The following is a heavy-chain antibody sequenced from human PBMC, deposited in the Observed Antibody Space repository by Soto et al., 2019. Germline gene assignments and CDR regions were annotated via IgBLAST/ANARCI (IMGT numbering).Heavy chain of an antibody. Sequence: QVQLHESGPGLVKPSETLSLTCNVSGDSIGRFYWSWIRQSAEKGLEWIGRIYSTGGTAYNPALKGRITISLDRTNNHVSLEMNSVTAADTAVYVCARDLSGTGLDIWGRGTRVTVSS. CDR1: GDSIGRFY. J-gene: IGHJ6*02. CDR3: ARDLSGTGLDI. V-gene: IGHV4-4*07. D-gene: IGHD1-26*01. CDR2: IYSTGGT.